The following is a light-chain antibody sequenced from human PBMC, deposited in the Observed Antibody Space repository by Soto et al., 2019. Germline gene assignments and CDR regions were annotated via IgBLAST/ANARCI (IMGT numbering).Light chain of an antibody. V-gene: IGLV1-40*01. CDR3: QSYDSSLSGWV. CDR1: SSNIGAGYD. J-gene: IGLJ3*02. Sequence: QCVLTQPPSVSGAPGQRVTISCTGSSSNIGAGYDVHWYQQLPGTAPKLLISGNSNRPSGVPDRFSGSKSGTSASLAITGLQAEDEADYYCQSYDSSLSGWVFGGGTTLTVL. CDR2: GNS.